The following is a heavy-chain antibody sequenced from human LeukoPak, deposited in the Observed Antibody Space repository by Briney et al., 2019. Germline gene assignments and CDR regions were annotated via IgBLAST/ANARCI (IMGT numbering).Heavy chain of an antibody. J-gene: IGHJ3*02. CDR1: GGSISSYY. Sequence: PSETLSLTCTVSGGSISSYYWSWIRRPPGKGLEWIGYIYYSGSTNYNPSLKSRVTISVDTSKNQFSLKLSSVTAADTAVYYCARTTNYYDRTLLAAFDIWGQGTMVTVSS. CDR3: ARTTNYYDRTLLAAFDI. D-gene: IGHD3-22*01. CDR2: IYYSGST. V-gene: IGHV4-59*01.